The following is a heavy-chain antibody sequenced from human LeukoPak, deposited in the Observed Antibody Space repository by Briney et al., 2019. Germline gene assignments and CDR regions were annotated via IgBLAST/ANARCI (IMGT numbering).Heavy chain of an antibody. D-gene: IGHD2-2*01. CDR2: ISAYNGNT. CDR1: GYTFTSYG. J-gene: IGHJ5*02. Sequence: GASVKVSCKASGYTFTSYGISWVRQAPGQGLEWRGWISAYNGNTNYAQKLQGRVTMTTDASTSTAYMELRSLRSDDTAVYYCARGMSSTSFMVWFDPWGQGTLVTVSS. CDR3: ARGMSSTSFMVWFDP. V-gene: IGHV1-18*01.